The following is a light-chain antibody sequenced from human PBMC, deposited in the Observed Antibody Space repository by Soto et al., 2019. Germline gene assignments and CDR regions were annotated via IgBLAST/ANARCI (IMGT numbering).Light chain of an antibody. J-gene: IGLJ1*01. CDR3: SSYTSGALYV. CDR2: DVS. Sequence: QSALTQPASGSGSPGQSITISCTGTNSDVGGYNYVSWFQQHPGKAPKLMIYDVSDRPSGVSNRFSGSKSGNTASLTISGLQAEDEADYYCSSYTSGALYVFGTGTKVTV. CDR1: NSDVGGYNY. V-gene: IGLV2-14*01.